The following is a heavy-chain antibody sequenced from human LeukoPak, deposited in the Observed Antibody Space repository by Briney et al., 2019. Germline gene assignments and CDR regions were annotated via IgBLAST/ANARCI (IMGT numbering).Heavy chain of an antibody. V-gene: IGHV4-59*01. CDR3: ARGSPYDSSGYYLDAFDI. J-gene: IGHJ3*02. D-gene: IGHD3-22*01. Sequence: SETLSLTCTVSGGSISSYYWSWIRQPPGKGLEWIGYIYYSGSTNYNPSLKSRVTISVDTSKNQFSLKLSSVTAADTAVYYCARGSPYDSSGYYLDAFDIWGQGTMVTVSS. CDR1: GGSISSYY. CDR2: IYYSGST.